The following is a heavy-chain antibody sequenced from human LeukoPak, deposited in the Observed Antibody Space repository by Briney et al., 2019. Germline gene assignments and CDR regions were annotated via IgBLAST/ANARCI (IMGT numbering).Heavy chain of an antibody. CDR2: ISYDGSNK. J-gene: IGHJ4*02. D-gene: IGHD2-2*01. CDR1: GFTFSSYA. CDR3: ARDRSSTSHHLDY. V-gene: IGHV3-30-3*01. Sequence: PGGSLRLSCAAYGFTFSSYAMHWVRQAPGKGLEWVAVISYDGSNKYYADSVKGRFTISRDNSKNTLYLQMNSLRAEDTAVYYCARDRSSTSHHLDYWGQGTLVTVSS.